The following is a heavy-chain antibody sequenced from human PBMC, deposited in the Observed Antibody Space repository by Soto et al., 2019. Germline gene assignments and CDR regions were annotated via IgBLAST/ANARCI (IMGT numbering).Heavy chain of an antibody. V-gene: IGHV3-7*03. D-gene: IGHD3-10*01. J-gene: IGHJ4*02. CDR3: VRGGHGSGSYLGYS. CDR1: GFTFTTYW. CDR2: IRQDGGAQ. Sequence: GVSLRLSCLASGFTFTTYWMSWVRRAPGKGLQWVANIRQDGGAQYYVDSVKGRFTISRDNAKNSVYLQMDSLRVEDTAVYYCVRGGHGSGSYLGYSWGKGILVTVSS.